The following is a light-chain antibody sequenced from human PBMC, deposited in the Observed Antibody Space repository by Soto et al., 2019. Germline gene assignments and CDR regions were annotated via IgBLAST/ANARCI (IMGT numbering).Light chain of an antibody. Sequence: QSVLTQPPSVSGAPGQGVAISCTGTSSNLGAGHNVHWYQQFPGTVPKLLIYSDTNRPSGVPDRFSASKSGTSAVLAITGLQAEDEADYFCQSYDNSLNGVVFGGGTQLTVL. J-gene: IGLJ3*02. V-gene: IGLV1-40*01. CDR2: SDT. CDR1: SSNLGAGHN. CDR3: QSYDNSLNGVV.